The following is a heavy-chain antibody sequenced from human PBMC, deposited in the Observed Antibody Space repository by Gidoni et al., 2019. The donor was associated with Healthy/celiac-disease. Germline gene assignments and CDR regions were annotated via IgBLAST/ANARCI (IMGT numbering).Heavy chain of an antibody. J-gene: IGHJ6*03. D-gene: IGHD5-12*01. CDR2: IYYSGST. V-gene: IGHV4-39*02. CDR3: ASEYSRYYMDV. Sequence: QLQLQASGPGLVKPSETLSLTCPVSVGSISSSSYYWGWIRQPPGKGLEWIGSIYYSGSTYYNPSLKSRVTISGDTSKNHFSLKLSSVTSADTAVYYCASEYSRYYMDVWGKGTTVTVSS. CDR1: VGSISSSSYY.